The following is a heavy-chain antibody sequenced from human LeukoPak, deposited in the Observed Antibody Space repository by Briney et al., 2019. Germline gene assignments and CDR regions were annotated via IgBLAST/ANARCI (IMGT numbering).Heavy chain of an antibody. CDR3: ARGPDPMDV. CDR2: IGST. D-gene: IGHD1-14*01. J-gene: IGHJ6*04. Sequence: PSQTLSLTCTVSRGSINSDNYYWSWLRQPAGKGLEWIGRIGSTNYNPSLKSRVTISVDTSKNQFSLKLSSVTAADTAVYYCARGPDPMDVWGKGTTVTISS. V-gene: IGHV4-61*02. CDR1: RGSINSDNYY.